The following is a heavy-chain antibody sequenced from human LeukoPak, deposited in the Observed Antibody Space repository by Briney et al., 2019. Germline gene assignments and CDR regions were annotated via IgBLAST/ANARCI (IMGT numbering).Heavy chain of an antibody. V-gene: IGHV3-30*07. Sequence: GGSLRLSCAASGFTFTDYAMHWVRQAPGKGLEWVALTSYDGSRTDYADYVQGRFTISRDNPSNTLYLQMNSLRDEDTDVYYCARDLLDCGGDCHYGMDVWGQGTTVTVCS. CDR3: ARDLLDCGGDCHYGMDV. D-gene: IGHD2-21*02. CDR2: TSYDGSRT. CDR1: GFTFTDYA. J-gene: IGHJ6*02.